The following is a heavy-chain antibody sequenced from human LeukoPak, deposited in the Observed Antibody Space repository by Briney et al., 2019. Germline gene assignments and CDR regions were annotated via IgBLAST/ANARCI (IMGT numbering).Heavy chain of an antibody. CDR1: GYSISSGYY. J-gene: IGHJ4*02. V-gene: IGHV4-38-2*01. D-gene: IGHD2-15*01. CDR2: IYHSGST. Sequence: SETLSLTCAVSGYSISSGYYWGWIRPPPGKGLEWIGSIYHSGSTYYNPSLKSRVTISVDTSKNQFSLKLGSVTAADTAVYYCARGGYCSGGSCYAPPGILYWGQGTLVTVSS. CDR3: ARGGYCSGGSCYAPPGILY.